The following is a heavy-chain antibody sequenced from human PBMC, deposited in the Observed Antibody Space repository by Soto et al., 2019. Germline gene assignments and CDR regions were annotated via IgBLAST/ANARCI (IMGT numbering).Heavy chain of an antibody. V-gene: IGHV1-69*08. CDR2: IIPILGIA. D-gene: IGHD2-15*01. Sequence: QVQLVQSGAEVKKPGSSVKVSCKASGGTFSSYTISWVRQAPGQGLEWMGRIIPILGIANYAQKFQGRVTITADKSTSTAYMELSSLRSEDTAVYYCARDLLEPYIVDNWVDPWGQGTLVTVSS. CDR3: ARDLLEPYIVDNWVDP. CDR1: GGTFSSYT. J-gene: IGHJ5*02.